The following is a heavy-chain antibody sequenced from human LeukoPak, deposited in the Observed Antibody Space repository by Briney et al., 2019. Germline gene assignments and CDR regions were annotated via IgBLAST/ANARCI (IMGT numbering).Heavy chain of an antibody. J-gene: IGHJ3*02. CDR2: IYHSGST. CDR3: ARHNLAGARDAFDI. Sequence: SETLSLTCAVSGGSISSGGYSWSWIRQPPGKGLEWIGYIYHSGSTYYNPSLKSRVTISVDRSKNQFSLKLSSVTAADTAVYYCARHNLAGARDAFDIWGQGTMVTVSS. V-gene: IGHV4-30-2*01. D-gene: IGHD2-15*01. CDR1: GGSISSGGYS.